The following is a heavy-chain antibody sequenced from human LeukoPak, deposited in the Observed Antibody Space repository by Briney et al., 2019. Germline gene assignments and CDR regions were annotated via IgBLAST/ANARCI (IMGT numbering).Heavy chain of an antibody. CDR3: ARDRSGYYLI. CDR2: INSDGIGS. J-gene: IGHJ4*02. D-gene: IGHD3-22*01. Sequence: GGSLRLSCAASGFTFRTYWMHWVRQSPGKGLVWVSRINSDGIGSSYADSVKGRFTISRDNAKNSLYQQMNSLRAEDTAVYYCARDRSGYYLIWGQGTLVTVSS. V-gene: IGHV3-74*01. CDR1: GFTFRTYW.